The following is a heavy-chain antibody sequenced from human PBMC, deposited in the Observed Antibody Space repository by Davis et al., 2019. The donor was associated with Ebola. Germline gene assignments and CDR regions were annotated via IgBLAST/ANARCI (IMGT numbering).Heavy chain of an antibody. CDR3: ARGHILSDAFDI. CDR1: KFTLSSYW. D-gene: IGHD2-15*01. J-gene: IGHJ3*02. Sequence: GESLKISCAASKFTLSSYWMSWVRQAPGKGLEWVATIENDGSKKYYMDSVKGRFTISRDNAKNSLFLQMNSLRADDTAVYYCARGHILSDAFDIWGQGTMVTVSS. CDR2: IENDGSKK. V-gene: IGHV3-7*01.